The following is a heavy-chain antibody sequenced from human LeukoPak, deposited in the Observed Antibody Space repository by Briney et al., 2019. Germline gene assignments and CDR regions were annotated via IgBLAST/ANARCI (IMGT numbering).Heavy chain of an antibody. CDR3: ARTLAAAAFDP. CDR2: IYSGGST. D-gene: IGHD6-13*01. J-gene: IGHJ5*02. CDR1: GFTVSSNY. Sequence: PGGSLRVSCAASGFTVSSNYMSWVRQAPGKGLEWVSVIYSGGSTYYADSVKGRFTISRDNSKNTLYLQMNSLRAEDTAVYYCARTLAAAAFDPWGQGTLVTVSS. V-gene: IGHV3-66*01.